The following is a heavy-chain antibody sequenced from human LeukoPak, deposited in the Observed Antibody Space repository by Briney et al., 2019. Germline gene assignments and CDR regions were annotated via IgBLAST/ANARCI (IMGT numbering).Heavy chain of an antibody. CDR3: ARVGKSSRYYYYYYYMDV. CDR2: INPSGGST. V-gene: IGHV1-46*01. CDR1: GYTFTSYY. D-gene: IGHD4-23*01. Sequence: ASVKVSCKASGYTFTSYYMHWVRQAPGQGLEWMGIINPSGGSTSYGQKFQGRVTMTRDTSTSTVYMELSSLRSEDTAVYYCARVGKSSRYYYYYYYMDVWGKGTTVTVSS. J-gene: IGHJ6*03.